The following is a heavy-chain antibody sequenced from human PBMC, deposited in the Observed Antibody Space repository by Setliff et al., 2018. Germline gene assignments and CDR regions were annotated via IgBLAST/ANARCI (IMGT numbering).Heavy chain of an antibody. J-gene: IGHJ5*02. V-gene: IGHV3-23*03. Sequence: GGSLRLSCAASGFTFNNYAVSWVRQAPGKGLEWVSTIFSGGSSAYYADSVKGRFTISRDNSNSEVFLQMDSLRAEDTAVYYCARDPNGDYVGAFDPWGQGILVTVSS. CDR2: IFSGGSSA. CDR1: GFTFNNYA. D-gene: IGHD4-17*01. CDR3: ARDPNGDYVGAFDP.